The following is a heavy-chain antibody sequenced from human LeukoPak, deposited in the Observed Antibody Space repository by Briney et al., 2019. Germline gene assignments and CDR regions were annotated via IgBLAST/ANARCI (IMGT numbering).Heavy chain of an antibody. D-gene: IGHD3-3*01. V-gene: IGHV1-69*10. Sequence: GASVKVSCKASGGTFSDYALNWVRQAPGQGLEWMGVFIPILAAANSTQKFQGRVTITADISTNTVYMELSSLRSEDTAVYFCAGIPVFGVVLHQEPVWGKGTTVAVSS. CDR2: FIPILAAA. CDR3: AGIPVFGVVLHQEPV. J-gene: IGHJ6*04. CDR1: GGTFSDYA.